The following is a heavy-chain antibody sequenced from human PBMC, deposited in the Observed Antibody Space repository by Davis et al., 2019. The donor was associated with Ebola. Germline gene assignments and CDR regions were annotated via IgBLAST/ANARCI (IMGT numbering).Heavy chain of an antibody. CDR2: ISGYNGNT. V-gene: IGHV1-18*01. CDR1: VYTFTSYG. J-gene: IGHJ4*02. D-gene: IGHD6-19*01. Sequence: SVKVSCKASVYTFTSYGISWVRQAPGQGLEWMGWISGYNGNTNYAQKLQGRVTMTTDTSTSTVYMEVRSLRSDDTAVYYCAREAVAGDFDYWGQGTLVTVSS. CDR3: AREAVAGDFDY.